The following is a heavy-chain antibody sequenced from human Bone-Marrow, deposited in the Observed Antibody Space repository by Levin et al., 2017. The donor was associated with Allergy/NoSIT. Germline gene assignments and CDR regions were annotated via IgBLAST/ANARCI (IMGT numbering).Heavy chain of an antibody. CDR3: ARDTVGYYYGLDV. D-gene: IGHD2-15*01. CDR1: GFTFSSYG. V-gene: IGHV3-33*01. CDR2: ISYDGSNK. J-gene: IGHJ6*02. Sequence: SCAASGFTFSSYGIHWVRQAPGKGLEWVSIISYDGSNKYYGDSVKGRFTISRDNSKDTVYLQINNVRREDTAVYYCARDTVGYYYGLDVWGQGTAVIVSS.